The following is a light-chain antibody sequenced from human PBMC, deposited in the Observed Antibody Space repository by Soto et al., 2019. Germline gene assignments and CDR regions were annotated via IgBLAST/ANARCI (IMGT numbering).Light chain of an antibody. Sequence: IVLTQSPGTVSLSPGERATHSCRASQSVSSSYLAWYQQKPGQAPRLLIYGASSRATGIPDRFSGSGSGTDFTLTISRLEPEDFAVYYCQQYGSSPRTFGQGTKVDIK. J-gene: IGKJ1*01. V-gene: IGKV3-20*01. CDR2: GAS. CDR3: QQYGSSPRT. CDR1: QSVSSSY.